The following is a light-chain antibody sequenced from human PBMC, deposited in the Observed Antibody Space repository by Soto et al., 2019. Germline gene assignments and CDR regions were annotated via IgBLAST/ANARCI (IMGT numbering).Light chain of an antibody. CDR3: QQYVSSPFT. V-gene: IGKV3-20*01. Sequence: EIVLTQSPDTLSLSPGGRASLSCRASQSVSSYLAWYQQKPGQAPRLLIYGASTRAIGIPDRFSGSGSGTDLTLTISRLEPEDSAVYYCQQYVSSPFTFGPGTKVDIK. CDR2: GAS. J-gene: IGKJ3*01. CDR1: QSVSSY.